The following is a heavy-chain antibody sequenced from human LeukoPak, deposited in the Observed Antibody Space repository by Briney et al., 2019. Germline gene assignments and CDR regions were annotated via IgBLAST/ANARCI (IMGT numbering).Heavy chain of an antibody. J-gene: IGHJ5*02. CDR3: ARHPHYGSGSYRNYNWFDP. CDR1: GGSISSSSYY. Sequence: PSETLSLTCTVSGGSISSSSYYWGWIRQPPGKGLEWIGSVYYSGSTYYNPSLKSRVTISVDTSKNQFSLKLSSVTAAGTAVYYCARHPHYGSGSYRNYNWFDPWGQGTLVTVSS. D-gene: IGHD3-10*01. V-gene: IGHV4-39*01. CDR2: VYYSGST.